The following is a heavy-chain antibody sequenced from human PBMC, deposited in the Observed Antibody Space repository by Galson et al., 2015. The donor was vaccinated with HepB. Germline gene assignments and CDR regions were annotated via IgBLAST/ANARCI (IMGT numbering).Heavy chain of an antibody. Sequence: SVKVSCKASGYTFTSYDINWVRQATGQGLEWMGWMNPNSGNTGYAQKFQGRVTMTRNTSISTAYMELSSLRSEDTAVYYCARGRWESGVPYFDYWGQGTLVTVSS. J-gene: IGHJ4*02. CDR1: GYTFTSYD. V-gene: IGHV1-8*01. D-gene: IGHD1-26*01. CDR2: MNPNSGNT. CDR3: ARGRWESGVPYFDY.